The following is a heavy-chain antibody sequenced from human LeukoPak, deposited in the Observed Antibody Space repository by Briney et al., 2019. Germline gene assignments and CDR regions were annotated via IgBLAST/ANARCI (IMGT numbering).Heavy chain of an antibody. CDR3: AKDHGSGSYYNPNWFDP. D-gene: IGHD3-10*01. J-gene: IGHJ5*02. V-gene: IGHV3-30*18. CDR1: GFTFSSYG. Sequence: GGSLRLSCAASGFTFSSYGMHWVRQAPGKGLEWVAVISYDGSNKYYADSVKGRFTTSRDNSKNTLYLQMNSLRAEDTAVYYCAKDHGSGSYYNPNWFDPWGQGTLVTVSS. CDR2: ISYDGSNK.